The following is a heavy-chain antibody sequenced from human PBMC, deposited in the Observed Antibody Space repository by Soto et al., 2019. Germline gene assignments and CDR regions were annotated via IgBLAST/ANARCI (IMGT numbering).Heavy chain of an antibody. V-gene: IGHV3-23*01. J-gene: IGHJ4*02. D-gene: IGHD6-19*01. CDR2: ISGSGGST. Sequence: GGSLRLSCAASGFTFSSYAMSWVRQAPGKGLEWVSAISGSGGSTYYADSVKDRFTISRDNSKNTLYLQMNSLRAEDTAVYYCAKAFRYGSSGLGDPEFDYWGQGTLVTVSS. CDR1: GFTFSSYA. CDR3: AKAFRYGSSGLGDPEFDY.